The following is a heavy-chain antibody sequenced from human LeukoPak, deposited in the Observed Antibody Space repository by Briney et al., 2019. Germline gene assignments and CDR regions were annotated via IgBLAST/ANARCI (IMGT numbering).Heavy chain of an antibody. D-gene: IGHD1-20*01. CDR3: ARGINYYYYGMDV. J-gene: IGHJ6*02. Sequence: SVKVSCKASGGTFSSYAISWVRQAPGQGLEWMGRIIPILGIANYAQKFQGRVTITADKSTSTAYMELSSLRSEDTAVYYCARGINYYYYGMDVWGQGTTVTVSS. V-gene: IGHV1-69*04. CDR1: GGTFSSYA. CDR2: IIPILGIA.